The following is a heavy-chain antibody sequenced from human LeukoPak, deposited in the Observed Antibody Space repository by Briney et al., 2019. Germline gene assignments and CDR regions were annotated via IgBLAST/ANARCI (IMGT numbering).Heavy chain of an antibody. J-gene: IGHJ6*03. CDR3: AGRRGSNYYYYYYMDV. Sequence: KSSETLSLTCAVYGGSFSGYYWSWIRQPPGKGLEWIGEINHSGSTNYNPSLKSRVTISVDTSKNQFSLKLSSVTAADTAVYYCAGRRGSNYYYYYYMDVWGKGTTVTISS. V-gene: IGHV4-34*01. D-gene: IGHD1-26*01. CDR1: GGSFSGYY. CDR2: INHSGST.